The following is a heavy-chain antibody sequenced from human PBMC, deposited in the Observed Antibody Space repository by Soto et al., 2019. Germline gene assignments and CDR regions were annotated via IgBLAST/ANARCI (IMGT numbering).Heavy chain of an antibody. V-gene: IGHV3-74*01. CDR2: INSDGSST. CDR3: VRDFEY. J-gene: IGHJ4*02. CDR1: GFTFSTYW. Sequence: EVQLLESGGGLVQPGGSLRLSCEASGFTFSTYWMHWVRQAPGKGLVWVSRINSDGSSTNYADSVKGRVTISRDNAKNTLYLQMNSLRAEDTAVYYGVRDFEYWGQGTLVTVSS.